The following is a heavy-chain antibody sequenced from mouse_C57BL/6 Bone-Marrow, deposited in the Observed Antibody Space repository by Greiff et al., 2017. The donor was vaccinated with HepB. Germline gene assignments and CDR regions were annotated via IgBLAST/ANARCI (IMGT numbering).Heavy chain of an antibody. J-gene: IGHJ4*01. V-gene: IGHV1-50*01. Sequence: VKPGASVKLSCQASGYTFTSYWMQWVKQRPGQGLEWIGEMDPSDSYTNYNQKFKGKATLTVDKSSSTAYMQLSSLTSEDSAVYYCARQDLLWLRRGDYYAMDYWGQGTSVTVSS. CDR2: MDPSDSYT. D-gene: IGHD2-2*01. CDR1: GYTFTSYW. CDR3: ARQDLLWLRRGDYYAMDY.